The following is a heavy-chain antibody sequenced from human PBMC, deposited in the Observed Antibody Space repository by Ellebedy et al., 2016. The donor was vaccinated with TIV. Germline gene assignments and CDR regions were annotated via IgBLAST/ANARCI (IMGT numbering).Heavy chain of an antibody. CDR1: GYRLSRYY. J-gene: IGHJ4*02. CDR3: ARYHSSGDDY. Sequence: ASVKVSCXASGYRLSRYYMHWMRQAPGRGLEWMGVIDPSNGGTSYSQKFQGRLLVTTDTSTSTVYMDLSSLRFDDTAMYYCARYHSSGDDYWGQGTLVTVSS. CDR2: IDPSNGGT. D-gene: IGHD3-22*01. V-gene: IGHV1-46*01.